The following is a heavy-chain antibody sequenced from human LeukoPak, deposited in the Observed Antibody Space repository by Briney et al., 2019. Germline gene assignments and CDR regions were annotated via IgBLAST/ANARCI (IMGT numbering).Heavy chain of an antibody. D-gene: IGHD6-19*01. J-gene: IGHJ6*03. CDR2: IYYSGST. CDR3: AKMYSSGWPYYYYYYMDV. CDR1: GGSISSSDYY. V-gene: IGHV4-39*01. Sequence: SETLSLTCTVSGGSISSSDYYWGWIRQPPGKGLEWIGTIYYSGSTYYNPSLKSRVTISVDTSKNQFSLKLSSVTAADTAVYYCAKMYSSGWPYYYYYYMDVWGKGTTVTVSS.